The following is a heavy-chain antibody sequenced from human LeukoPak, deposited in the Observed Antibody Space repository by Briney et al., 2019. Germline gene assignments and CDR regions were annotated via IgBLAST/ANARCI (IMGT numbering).Heavy chain of an antibody. D-gene: IGHD2-8*01. J-gene: IGHJ4*02. CDR2: ISSSSSYI. V-gene: IGHV3-21*01. Sequence: GGSLRLSCAASGFTFSSYSMNWVRQAPGKGLEWVSPISSSSSYIYYAASVKGPFTISRDNAKNSLYLQMNSLRAEDTAVYYCARGLRGYCTNGVCPNFDYWGQGTLVTVSS. CDR1: GFTFSSYS. CDR3: ARGLRGYCTNGVCPNFDY.